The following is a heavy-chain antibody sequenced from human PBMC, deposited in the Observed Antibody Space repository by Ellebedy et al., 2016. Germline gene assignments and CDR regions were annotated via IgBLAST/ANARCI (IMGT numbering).Heavy chain of an antibody. Sequence: GGSLRLSXAASGFTFSSYAMHWVRQAPGKGLEWVAVISYDGNKKYYADSVEGRFTISRDNSKNTLFLQMNSLRVEDTAVYYCGRWRGGWYGYYFDFWGQGTLVTVSS. CDR2: ISYDGNKK. D-gene: IGHD6-19*01. V-gene: IGHV3-30*04. CDR3: GRWRGGWYGYYFDF. J-gene: IGHJ4*02. CDR1: GFTFSSYA.